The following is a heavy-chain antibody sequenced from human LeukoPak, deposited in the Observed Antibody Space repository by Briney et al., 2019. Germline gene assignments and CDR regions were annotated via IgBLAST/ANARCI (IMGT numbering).Heavy chain of an antibody. CDR2: ISSNGGST. Sequence: GGSLRLSCAASGFTFSSYAMHWVRQAPGKGLEYVSAISSNGGSTYYANSVKGRFTISRDNSKNTLYLQMGSLRAEDMAVYYCARDTRYCSSTSCYYYYYYYMDVWGKGTTVTVSS. CDR1: GFTFSSYA. D-gene: IGHD2-2*01. J-gene: IGHJ6*03. V-gene: IGHV3-64*01. CDR3: ARDTRYCSSTSCYYYYYYYMDV.